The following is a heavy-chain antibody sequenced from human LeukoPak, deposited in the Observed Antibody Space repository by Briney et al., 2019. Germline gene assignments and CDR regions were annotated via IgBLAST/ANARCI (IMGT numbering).Heavy chain of an antibody. CDR1: GFTFSSYA. D-gene: IGHD6-19*01. Sequence: GGSLRLSCVASGFTFSSYAMSWVRQAPVEGLEWVSGISASGGSTYYADSVKGRFTISRDNSKNTLYLQMNSLRAEDTAVYYCAKIPVSYSSGWSNFDYWGQGTLVTVSS. J-gene: IGHJ4*02. CDR2: ISASGGST. CDR3: AKIPVSYSSGWSNFDY. V-gene: IGHV3-23*01.